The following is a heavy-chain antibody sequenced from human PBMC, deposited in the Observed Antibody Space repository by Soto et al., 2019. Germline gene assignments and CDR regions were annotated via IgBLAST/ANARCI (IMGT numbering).Heavy chain of an antibody. CDR2: INPILSMS. D-gene: IGHD3-10*01. CDR1: GDTFIFYS. J-gene: IGHJ4*02. Sequence: QVQLVQSGAEVKKPGSSVRVSCKASGDTFIFYSINWVRQAPGLGLEWMGRINPILSMSNYAQRFQGRVTVTADKSTSTAYMELSSLRSEDTAMYYCASSYGSGYRAFDYWGQGALVTVSS. V-gene: IGHV1-69*02. CDR3: ASSYGSGYRAFDY.